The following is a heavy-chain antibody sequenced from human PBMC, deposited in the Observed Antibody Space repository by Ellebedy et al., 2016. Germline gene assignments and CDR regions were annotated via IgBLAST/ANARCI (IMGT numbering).Heavy chain of an antibody. CDR3: AKCRHSTGCLLDS. CDR2: ISSAGSP. V-gene: IGHV3-23*01. CDR1: GFTFSGFA. Sequence: GESLKISCAASGFTFSGFAMSWVRQAPGKGLEWVSTISSAGSPNYADSVRGRFTIYRDSSKDTLYLEMDSLRADDTAIYYCAKCRHSTGCLLDSWGQGTLVTVSS. D-gene: IGHD6-19*01. J-gene: IGHJ4*02.